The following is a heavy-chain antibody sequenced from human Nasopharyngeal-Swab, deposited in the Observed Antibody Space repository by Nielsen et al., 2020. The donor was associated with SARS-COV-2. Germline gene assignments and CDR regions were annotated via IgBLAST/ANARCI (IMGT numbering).Heavy chain of an antibody. V-gene: IGHV3-21*01. Sequence: GESLKISCAASGFTFSSYSMNWVRQAPGKGLEWVSSISSSSSYIYYADSVKGRFTISRDNAKNSLYLQMNSLRAEDTAVYYCAKGLGQQLVNWFDPWGQGTLVTVSS. J-gene: IGHJ5*02. D-gene: IGHD6-13*01. CDR1: GFTFSSYS. CDR3: AKGLGQQLVNWFDP. CDR2: ISSSSSYI.